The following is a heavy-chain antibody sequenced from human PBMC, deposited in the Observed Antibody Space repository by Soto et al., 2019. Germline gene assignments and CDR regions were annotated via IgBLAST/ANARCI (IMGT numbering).Heavy chain of an antibody. J-gene: IGHJ4*02. Sequence: EVQLLESGGGLVQPGGSLRLSCAASGFSFRNYAMSWVRQAPGKGLEWISTLTGSSSNIYYADSVKGRFAISRDNSRNTLYLQMNSLTAEDTAVYYCANGRATYGLLTPDYWGQGTLVTVSS. D-gene: IGHD3-10*01. V-gene: IGHV3-23*01. CDR1: GFSFRNYA. CDR3: ANGRATYGLLTPDY. CDR2: LTGSSSNI.